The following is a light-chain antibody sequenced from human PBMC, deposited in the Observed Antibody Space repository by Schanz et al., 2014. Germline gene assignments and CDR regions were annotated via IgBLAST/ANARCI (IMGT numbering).Light chain of an antibody. J-gene: IGKJ4*01. V-gene: IGKV3-20*01. CDR3: QHYDVPPLT. CDR2: GAS. CDR1: QSVTTRS. Sequence: EIVLTQSPDTLSLSPGEGVTLSCRASQSVTTRSLAWYQQKPGQAPRLLIYGASSRASGIPDRFSGSGSGTDFTLTISRLEPEDNAVYHCQHYDVPPLTFGGGTKVEIK.